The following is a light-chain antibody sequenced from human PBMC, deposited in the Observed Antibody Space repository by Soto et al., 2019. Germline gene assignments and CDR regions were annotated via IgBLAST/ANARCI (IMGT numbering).Light chain of an antibody. Sequence: EVVMTQSPATLSVSPGARAPLSCRASQTVSRNLAWYQQRPGQAPRLLIYDISNRAAGVPARFSGSGSETEFTLTIRSLQSEDFAVYFCQQYNNWPSFGQGTRLENK. CDR3: QQYNNWPS. V-gene: IGKV3-15*01. CDR1: QTVSRN. J-gene: IGKJ5*01. CDR2: DIS.